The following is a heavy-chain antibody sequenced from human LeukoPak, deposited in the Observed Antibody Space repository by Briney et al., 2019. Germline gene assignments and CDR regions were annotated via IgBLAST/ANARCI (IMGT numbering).Heavy chain of an antibody. V-gene: IGHV3-23*01. Sequence: GGSLRLSCTVSGFTFNTYDMTWVRQAPGKGLAWVSGISISGDDTYYADSVKGRFTVSRDNSKNTLYLQMNSLRVDDTAVYYCVKGNWLDNRGKGALVTVAS. CDR1: GFTFNTYD. D-gene: IGHD1-1*01. CDR2: ISISGDDT. J-gene: IGHJ4*02. CDR3: VKGNWLDN.